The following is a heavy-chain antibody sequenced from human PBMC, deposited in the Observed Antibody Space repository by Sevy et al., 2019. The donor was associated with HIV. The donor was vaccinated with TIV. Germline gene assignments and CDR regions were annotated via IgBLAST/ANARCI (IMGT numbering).Heavy chain of an antibody. V-gene: IGHV3-21*06. Sequence: GGSLRLSCAASRFTFIRYNMNWVRQAPGKGLEWVSSVSGSSNYIYYAESLKGRFIISRDNVKDTLSLQMNSLRADDTAVYYCARGPPDGSYDYFDYWGQGTLVTVSS. CDR2: VSGSSNYI. CDR1: RFTFIRYN. D-gene: IGHD1-26*01. CDR3: ARGPPDGSYDYFDY. J-gene: IGHJ4*02.